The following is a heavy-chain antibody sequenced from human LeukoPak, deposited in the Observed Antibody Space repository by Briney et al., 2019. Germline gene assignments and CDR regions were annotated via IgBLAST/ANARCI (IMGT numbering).Heavy chain of an antibody. Sequence: ASVKVSCKASGYSFSGYYIHWVRQAPGQGLEWMGWMNPSNGGTNYAQKFQGRVTMTRDTSISTAYMEVSSLRSDDTAIYYCARGYEYSNSNWGQGTLVTVSS. CDR3: ARGYEYSNSN. V-gene: IGHV1-2*02. CDR2: MNPSNGGT. CDR1: GYSFSGYY. D-gene: IGHD6-6*01. J-gene: IGHJ4*02.